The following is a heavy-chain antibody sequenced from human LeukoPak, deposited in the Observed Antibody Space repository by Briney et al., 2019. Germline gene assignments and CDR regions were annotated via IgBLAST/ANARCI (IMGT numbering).Heavy chain of an antibody. CDR3: ARDGITMVRGVMPFDY. D-gene: IGHD3-10*01. J-gene: IGHJ4*02. V-gene: IGHV4-59*12. Sequence: PSETLSLTCTVSGGSISSYYWSWIRQPPGKGLEWIGYIYYSGSTNYNPSLKSRVTISVDTSKNQFSLKLSSVTAADTAVYYCARDGITMVRGVMPFDYWGQGTLVTVSS. CDR1: GGSISSYY. CDR2: IYYSGST.